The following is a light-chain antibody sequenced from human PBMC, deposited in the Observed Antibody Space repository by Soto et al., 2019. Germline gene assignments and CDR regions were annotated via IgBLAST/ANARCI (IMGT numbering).Light chain of an antibody. V-gene: IGKV3-15*01. CDR1: ESVASSY. CDR3: QQYDNWPRT. CDR2: GAS. J-gene: IGKJ1*01. Sequence: EIVLTQAPGTLSLSRGEGATLSCRASESVASSYLAWYQQIPGQAPRLLIYGASTRATGIPDRFSGSGSGTEFTLTISSLQSQDFAVYYCQQYDNWPRTFCQGTKVDI.